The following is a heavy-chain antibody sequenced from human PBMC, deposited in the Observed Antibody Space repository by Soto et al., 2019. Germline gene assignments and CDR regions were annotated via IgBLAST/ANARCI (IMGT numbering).Heavy chain of an antibody. J-gene: IGHJ4*02. D-gene: IGHD3-10*01. V-gene: IGHV3-7*04. Sequence: GGSLRLSCAASGFIFSNYWMSWVRQAPGKGLEWVANMKPDGSQIFHVDSVKGRFTISRDNAKNSLYLQMNNLRAEDTAVYYSTRDFQVNYKSHFDYWGQGA. CDR3: TRDFQVNYKSHFDY. CDR2: MKPDGSQI. CDR1: GFIFSNYW.